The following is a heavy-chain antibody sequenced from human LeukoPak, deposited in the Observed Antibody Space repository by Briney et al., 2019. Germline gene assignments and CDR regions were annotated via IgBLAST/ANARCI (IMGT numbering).Heavy chain of an antibody. CDR3: AREARYSSSWLDNWFDP. CDR2: INPNSGGT. J-gene: IGHJ5*02. CDR1: GYTFTGYY. V-gene: IGHV1-2*02. D-gene: IGHD6-13*01. Sequence: AASVKVSCKASGYTFTGYYMHWVRQAPGQGLEWMGWINPNSGGTNYAQKFQGRVTMTRDTSISTAYMELSRLRSDDTAVYYCAREARYSSSWLDNWFDPWGQGTLVTVSS.